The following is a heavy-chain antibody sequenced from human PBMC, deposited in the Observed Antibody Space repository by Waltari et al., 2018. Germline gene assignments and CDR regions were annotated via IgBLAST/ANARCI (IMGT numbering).Heavy chain of an antibody. CDR1: GFVFRNHD. Sequence: GQLVESGGGVVQPGRYVKLYRAASGFVFRNHDMHWVRQAPGKGLELVTLISYDGSKTYYIDSVRGRFTVSRDNVEDALYLQMNSLRPEDTAVYYCAREDNTPRALRLWGQGTLVTVSS. V-gene: IGHV3-30*03. D-gene: IGHD3-16*01. J-gene: IGHJ4*01. CDR2: ISYDGSKT. CDR3: AREDNTPRALRL.